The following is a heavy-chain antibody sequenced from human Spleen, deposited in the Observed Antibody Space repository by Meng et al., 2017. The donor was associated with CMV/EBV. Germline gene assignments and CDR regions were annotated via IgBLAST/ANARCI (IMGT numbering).Heavy chain of an antibody. CDR2: ISSSSSYI. Sequence: GGSLRLSCAASGFSFSSYMMTWVRQAPGKGLEWVSSISSSSSYIYYADSVKGRFTISRDNAKNSLYLQMNSLRAEDTAVYYCARVYSGSYYGYWGQGTLVTVSS. J-gene: IGHJ4*02. CDR3: ARVYSGSYYGY. V-gene: IGHV3-21*01. D-gene: IGHD1-26*01. CDR1: GFSFSSYM.